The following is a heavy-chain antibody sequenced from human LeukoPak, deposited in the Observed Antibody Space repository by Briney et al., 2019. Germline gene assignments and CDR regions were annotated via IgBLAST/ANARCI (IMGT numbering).Heavy chain of an antibody. CDR1: GYTFTSHY. Sequence: ASVKVSCKASGYTFTSHYLHWVRQAPGQGLEWMGIINPAVDSTSYAQKFQDRVTMTRDTSTNTVYMELSGLRPEDTAVYYCARSLGSETYNGVFRDSHAFDIWGQGTVVTVSS. J-gene: IGHJ3*02. CDR2: INPAVDST. V-gene: IGHV1-46*01. D-gene: IGHD2-21*02. CDR3: ARSLGSETYNGVFRDSHAFDI.